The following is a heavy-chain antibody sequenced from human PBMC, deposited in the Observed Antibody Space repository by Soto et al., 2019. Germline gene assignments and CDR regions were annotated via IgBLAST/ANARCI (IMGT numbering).Heavy chain of an antibody. CDR2: ISSSSSTI. J-gene: IGHJ4*02. Sequence: GGSLRLSCAASGFTFSSYSMNWVRQAPGKGLDWVSYISSSSSTIYYADSVKGRFTISRDNSKNTLYLQMNSLRAEDTAVYYCARDGYCSGGSCYSVPVFDYWGQGTLVTVSS. CDR1: GFTFSSYS. V-gene: IGHV3-48*01. D-gene: IGHD2-15*01. CDR3: ARDGYCSGGSCYSVPVFDY.